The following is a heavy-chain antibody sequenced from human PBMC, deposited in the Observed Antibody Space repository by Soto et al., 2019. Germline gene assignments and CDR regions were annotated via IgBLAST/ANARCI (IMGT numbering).Heavy chain of an antibody. CDR1: GFTFSSYA. D-gene: IGHD3-3*01. Sequence: QVQLVESGGGVVQPGRSLRLSCAASGFTFSSYAMHWVRQAPGKGLEWVAVISYDGSNKYYADSVKGRFTISRDNSKNTLYLQMTSLRAEDTAVYYCARVPSSSGLAHFDYRGQGTLVTVSS. CDR2: ISYDGSNK. CDR3: ARVPSSSGLAHFDY. J-gene: IGHJ4*02. V-gene: IGHV3-30-3*01.